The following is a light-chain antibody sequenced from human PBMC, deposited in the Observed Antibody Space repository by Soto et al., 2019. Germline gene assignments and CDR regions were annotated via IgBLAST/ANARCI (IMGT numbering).Light chain of an antibody. V-gene: IGKV1-27*01. CDR1: QGISNF. CDR2: AES. CDR3: QKYYSAPYT. Sequence: DIQMTQSPSSLSASVGDRVTITCRASQGISNFLAWYQQKPGKVPKLLISAESTLQSGVPARFSGSGSGTEFTLTISSLQPEDVATYYCQKYYSAPYTFGQGTKLEIK. J-gene: IGKJ2*01.